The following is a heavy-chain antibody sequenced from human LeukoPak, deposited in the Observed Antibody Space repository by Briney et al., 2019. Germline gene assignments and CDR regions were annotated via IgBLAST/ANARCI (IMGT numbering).Heavy chain of an antibody. J-gene: IGHJ6*03. D-gene: IGHD6-19*01. CDR3: ARMYSSGWSYNYYMDV. Sequence: PSETLSLTCTVSGGSISSYYSSWMRQPPRKGLEWIGYIYYSGSTNYNPSLKSRVTISVDTSKNQFSLKLSSVTAADTAVYYCARMYSSGWSYNYYMDVWGKGTTVTISS. CDR1: GGSISSYY. V-gene: IGHV4-59*01. CDR2: IYYSGST.